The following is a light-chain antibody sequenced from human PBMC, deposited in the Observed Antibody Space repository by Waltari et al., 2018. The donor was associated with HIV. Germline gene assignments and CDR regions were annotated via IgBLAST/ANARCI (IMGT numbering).Light chain of an antibody. V-gene: IGKV1-5*03. CDR1: QNIGTS. CDR3: QQYETYYT. CDR2: QAS. Sequence: DIRMTQTPSTLSAAVRDTVTITCRASQNIGTSLAWYQQKSGKAPALLIYQASTLQNGVSLRFSGSGSGTEFTLTITSLQRDDFATYFCQQYETYYTFGQGSRLEMK. J-gene: IGKJ2*01.